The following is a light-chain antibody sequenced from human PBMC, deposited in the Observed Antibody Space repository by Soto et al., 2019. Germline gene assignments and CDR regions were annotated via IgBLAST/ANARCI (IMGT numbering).Light chain of an antibody. Sequence: DIQMTQSPSSLSASVGDRVTITCRASQGISNYLAWYQQKPGKVPKLMIYAASNLESGVPSRFSGSRPGTDFTLTISSLQNEDVATYYSQNCNSALGTYTFGQGTKLEIK. CDR3: QNCNSALGTYT. V-gene: IGKV1-27*01. CDR2: AAS. CDR1: QGISNY. J-gene: IGKJ2*01.